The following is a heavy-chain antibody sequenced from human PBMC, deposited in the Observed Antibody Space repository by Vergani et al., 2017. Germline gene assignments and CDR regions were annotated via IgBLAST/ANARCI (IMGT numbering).Heavy chain of an antibody. D-gene: IGHD2-2*01. J-gene: IGHJ5*02. CDR1: GGSISSYY. V-gene: IGHV4-59*01. Sequence: QVQLQQWGAGLLKPSETLSLTCTVSGGSISSYYWSWIRQPPGKGLEWIGYIYYSGSTNYNPSLKSRVTISVDTSKNQFSLKLSSVTAADTAVYYCARDRVPAASWFDPWGQGTLVTVSS. CDR2: IYYSGST. CDR3: ARDRVPAASWFDP.